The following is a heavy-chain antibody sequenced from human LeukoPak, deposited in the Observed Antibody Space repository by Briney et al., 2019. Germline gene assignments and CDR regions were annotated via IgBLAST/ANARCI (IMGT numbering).Heavy chain of an antibody. V-gene: IGHV3-30*18. CDR1: GFTFSSYG. CDR2: ISYDGSNK. Sequence: PGRSLRLSCAASGFTFSSYGMHWVRQAPGKGLEWVAVISYDGSNKYYADSVKGRFTISRDNSKNTLYLQMNSLRAEDTAVYYCAKDLDGDSNYWGQGPLVTVSS. J-gene: IGHJ4*02. CDR3: AKDLDGDSNY. D-gene: IGHD2-21*01.